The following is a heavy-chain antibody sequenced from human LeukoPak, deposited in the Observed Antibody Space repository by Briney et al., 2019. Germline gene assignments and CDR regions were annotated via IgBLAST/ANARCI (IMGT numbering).Heavy chain of an antibody. CDR3: AKDPRIAVAGIVGQPSRQIEYYYGMDV. Sequence: GGSLRLSCAASGFTFSSYGMHWVRQAPGKGLEWVAVIWYDGSNKYYADSAQGRFTISIDNSKNTLYLQMNSLRAEDTAVYYCAKDPRIAVAGIVGQPSRQIEYYYGMDVWGQGTTVTVSS. D-gene: IGHD6-19*01. CDR1: GFTFSSYG. CDR2: IWYDGSNK. V-gene: IGHV3-30*02. J-gene: IGHJ6*02.